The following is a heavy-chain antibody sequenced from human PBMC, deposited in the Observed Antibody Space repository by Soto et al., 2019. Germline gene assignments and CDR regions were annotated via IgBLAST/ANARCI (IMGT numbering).Heavy chain of an antibody. V-gene: IGHV4-34*01. CDR3: ARGPIFGPYMDV. CDR1: GGSFSGYY. D-gene: IGHD3-3*01. Sequence: SETLSLTCAVYGGSFSGYYWSWIRQPPGKGLEWIGEINHSGSTNYNPSLKSRVTISVDTSKNQFSLKLSSVTAADTAVYYCARGPIFGPYMDVWGKGTTVTVSS. J-gene: IGHJ6*03. CDR2: INHSGST.